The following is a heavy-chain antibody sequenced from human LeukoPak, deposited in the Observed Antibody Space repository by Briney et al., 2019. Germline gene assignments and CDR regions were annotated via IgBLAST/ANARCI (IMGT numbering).Heavy chain of an antibody. CDR3: ARAARPWYYYYYMDV. V-gene: IGHV1-2*02. D-gene: IGHD6-6*01. CDR1: GYTFTGYY. CDR2: INPNSGGT. J-gene: IGHJ6*03. Sequence: GASVKVSCXASGYTFTGYYMHWVRQAPRQGLEWMEWINPNSGGTNYAQKFQGRVTMTRDTSISTAYMELSRLRSDDTAVYYCARAARPWYYYYYMDVWGKGTTVTVSS.